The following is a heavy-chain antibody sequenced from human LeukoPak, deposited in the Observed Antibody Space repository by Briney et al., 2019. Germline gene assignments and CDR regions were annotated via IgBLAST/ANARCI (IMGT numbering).Heavy chain of an antibody. V-gene: IGHV3-11*01. CDR2: ISSSGSTI. J-gene: IGHJ6*02. CDR1: GITFSDYY. CDR3: ARDLDSSSWYVGYGMDV. Sequence: GGSLRLSCAASGITFSDYYMSWIRQAPGKGLEWVSYISSSGSTIYYADSVKGRFTISRDNAKNSLYLQMNSLRAEDTAVYYCARDLDSSSWYVGYGMDVWGQGTTVTVSS. D-gene: IGHD6-13*01.